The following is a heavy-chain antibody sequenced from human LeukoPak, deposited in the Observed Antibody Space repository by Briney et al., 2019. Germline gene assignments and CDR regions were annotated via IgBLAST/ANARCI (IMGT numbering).Heavy chain of an antibody. V-gene: IGHV3-23*01. Sequence: PGGSPRLSCAASGFTFTTSAMSWVRQAPGKGLEWVSTMSAGGGSTYYADSVEGRFTISRDNSKNRLYLQMNSLRAEDTAVYYCAKDGVDVWGQGTTVIVSS. CDR2: MSAGGGST. CDR3: AKDGVDV. J-gene: IGHJ6*02. CDR1: GFTFTTSA.